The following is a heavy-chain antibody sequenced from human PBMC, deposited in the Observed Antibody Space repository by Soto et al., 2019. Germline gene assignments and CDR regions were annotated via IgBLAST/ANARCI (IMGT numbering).Heavy chain of an antibody. D-gene: IGHD1-7*01. Sequence: GGSLRLSCAASGFTFSSYGMHWVRQAPGKGLEWVAVIWYDGSNKYYADSVKGRFTISRDNSKNTLYLQMDSLRAEDTAMYNCARFAYTFGTTNYFVDYCGQGSLVTVSS. J-gene: IGHJ4*02. V-gene: IGHV3-33*01. CDR3: ARFAYTFGTTNYFVDY. CDR1: GFTFSSYG. CDR2: IWYDGSNK.